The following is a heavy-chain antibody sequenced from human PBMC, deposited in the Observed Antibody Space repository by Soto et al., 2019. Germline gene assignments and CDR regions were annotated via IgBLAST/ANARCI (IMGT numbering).Heavy chain of an antibody. Sequence: SETLSLTCTVSGGSISSRGYYWGWIRQPPGKGLEWIGTIYYSGSTYYNPSLKSRVTISVDTSKNQFSLKLSSVTAADTAVYYCATEIVVVITTHPSWGQGTLVTVSS. CDR1: GGSISSRGYY. CDR2: IYYSGST. D-gene: IGHD3-22*01. J-gene: IGHJ5*02. CDR3: ATEIVVVITTHPS. V-gene: IGHV4-39*01.